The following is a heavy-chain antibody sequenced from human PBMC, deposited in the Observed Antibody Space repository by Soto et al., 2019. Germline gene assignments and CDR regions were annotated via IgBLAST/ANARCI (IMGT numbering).Heavy chain of an antibody. V-gene: IGHV4-4*02. D-gene: IGHD1-7*01. Sequence: SETLSLTCAVSGGSISSSNWCSWVRQPPGKGLEWIGEIYHSGSTNYNPSLKSRVTISVDKSKNQFSLKLSSVTAADTAVYYCARTTSNWNYYFDYWGQGTLVTVSS. CDR2: IYHSGST. CDR1: GGSISSSNW. J-gene: IGHJ4*02. CDR3: ARTTSNWNYYFDY.